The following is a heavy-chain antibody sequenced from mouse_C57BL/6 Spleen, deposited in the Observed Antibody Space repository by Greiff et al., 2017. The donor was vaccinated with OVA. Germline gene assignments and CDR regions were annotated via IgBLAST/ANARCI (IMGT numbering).Heavy chain of an antibody. CDR2: IYPGGGYT. Sequence: QVQLKESGAELVRPGTSVKMSCKASGYTFTNYWIGWAKQRPGHGLEWIGDIYPGGGYTNYNEKFKGKATLTADKSSSTAYMQFSSLTSEDSAIYYCAREGDRYFDVWGTGTTVTVSS. CDR1: GYTFTNYW. J-gene: IGHJ1*03. CDR3: AREGDRYFDV. V-gene: IGHV1-63*01.